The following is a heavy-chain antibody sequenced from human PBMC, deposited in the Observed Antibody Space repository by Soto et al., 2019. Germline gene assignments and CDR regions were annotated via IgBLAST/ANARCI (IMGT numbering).Heavy chain of an antibody. D-gene: IGHD6-25*01. V-gene: IGHV2-5*02. J-gene: IGHJ4*02. CDR2: IYWDDDK. Sequence: QITLKESGPTLVKPTQTLTLTCTFSGFSLSTSGVGVGWIRQPPGKALEWLALIYWDDDKRYSPSLKSRLTITKDTSKNQVVLTMTNMDPVYTATYYCAHRRGGRSLYYFDYWGQGTLVTVSS. CDR1: GFSLSTSGVG. CDR3: AHRRGGRSLYYFDY.